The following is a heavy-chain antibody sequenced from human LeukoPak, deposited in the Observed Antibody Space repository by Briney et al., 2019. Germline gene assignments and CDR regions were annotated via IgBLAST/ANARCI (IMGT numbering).Heavy chain of an antibody. CDR2: IRSKADSYAT. CDR1: GFTFSSYS. J-gene: IGHJ4*02. V-gene: IGHV3-73*01. CDR3: ATDTSGWRLDY. D-gene: IGHD6-19*01. Sequence: GGSLRLSCAASGFTFSSYSMNWVRQAPGKGLEWVGRIRSKADSYATAYAASVKGRFAISRDDSKNTAYLQMNSLKTEDTAVYYCATDTSGWRLDYWGQGTLVTVSS.